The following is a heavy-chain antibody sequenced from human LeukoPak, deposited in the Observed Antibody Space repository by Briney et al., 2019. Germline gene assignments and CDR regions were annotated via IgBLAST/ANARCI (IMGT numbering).Heavy chain of an antibody. Sequence: PGRSLRLSCAASGFTFSSYAMHWVRQAPGKGLGWVAVISYDGSNKYYADSVKGRFTISRDNSKNTLYLQMNSLRAEDTAVYYCARDGGIAAATYLFDYWGQGTLVTVSS. CDR2: ISYDGSNK. V-gene: IGHV3-30*04. CDR1: GFTFSSYA. CDR3: ARDGGIAAATYLFDY. D-gene: IGHD6-13*01. J-gene: IGHJ4*02.